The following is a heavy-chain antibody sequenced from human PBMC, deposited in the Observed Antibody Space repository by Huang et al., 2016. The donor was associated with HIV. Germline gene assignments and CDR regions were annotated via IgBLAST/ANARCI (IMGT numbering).Heavy chain of an antibody. V-gene: IGHV3-9*01. CDR3: AKGIIKKGLTFVDGYAPHTLYLYSGMDV. J-gene: IGHJ6*04. Sequence: MESGGGVVQPGKSMRLSCKAYGLAFSDYSIDWVRHASVKVLCWVAVDSFVRWSVDYKDSVRGRFTVSRDNNKNWVFLDLANVKVDDTAMYYCAKGIIKKGLTFVDGYAPHTLYLYSGMDVWGKGTPVIVSS. D-gene: IGHD3-16*01. CDR2: DSFVRWSV. CDR1: GLAFSDYS.